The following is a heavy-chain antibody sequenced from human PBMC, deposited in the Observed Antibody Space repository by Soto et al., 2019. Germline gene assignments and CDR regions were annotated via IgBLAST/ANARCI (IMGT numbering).Heavy chain of an antibody. D-gene: IGHD2-2*01. V-gene: IGHV5-51*01. CDR2: IYPGDSDT. Sequence: GESLKISCKGSGYSFTSYWIGWVRQMPGKGLEWMGIIYPGDSDTRYSPSFQGQGTISADKSISTAYLQWSSLKASDTAMYYCARGVVVVPAATGSWFDPWGQGTLVTVSS. CDR1: GYSFTSYW. CDR3: ARGVVVVPAATGSWFDP. J-gene: IGHJ5*02.